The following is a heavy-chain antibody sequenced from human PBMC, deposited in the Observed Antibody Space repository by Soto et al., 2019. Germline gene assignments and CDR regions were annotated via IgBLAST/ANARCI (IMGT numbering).Heavy chain of an antibody. Sequence: KPSETLSLTCTVSGGSISSGGYYWSWIRQHPGKGLEWIGYIYYSGSTYYNPSLKSRVTISVDTSKNQFSLKLSSVTAADTAVYYCARGGLVYGGSYYFDYWGQGTLVTVSS. CDR3: ARGGLVYGGSYYFDY. J-gene: IGHJ4*02. CDR2: IYYSGST. V-gene: IGHV4-31*03. CDR1: GGSISSGGYY. D-gene: IGHD4-17*01.